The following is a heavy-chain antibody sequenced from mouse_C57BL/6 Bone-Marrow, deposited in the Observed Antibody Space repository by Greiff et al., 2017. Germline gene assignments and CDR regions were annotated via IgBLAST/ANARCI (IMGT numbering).Heavy chain of an antibody. CDR2: IYPRSGNT. J-gene: IGHJ3*01. D-gene: IGHD1-1*01. CDR3: AKSGSSLSWFAH. CDR1: GYTFTSYG. V-gene: IGHV1-81*01. Sequence: QVQLKESGAELARPGASVKLSCKASGYTFTSYGISWVKQRTGQGLEWIGEIYPRSGNTYYNEKFKGKATLTADKSSSTAYMELRSLTSVDSAVYFCAKSGSSLSWFAHWGQGTLVTVSA.